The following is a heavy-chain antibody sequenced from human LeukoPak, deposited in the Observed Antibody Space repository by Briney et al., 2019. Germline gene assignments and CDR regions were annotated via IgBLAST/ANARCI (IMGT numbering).Heavy chain of an antibody. D-gene: IGHD6-13*01. CDR1: GFTFSSYG. CDR2: IWHDGSNK. CDR3: ARDRGSREIDY. V-gene: IGHV3-33*01. Sequence: PGGSLRLSCAASGFTFSSYGMHWVRQAPGKGLEWVAVIWHDGSNKYYADSVKGRFTISRENAKNSLYLQMNSLRAGDTAVYYCARDRGSREIDYWGQGTLVTVSS. J-gene: IGHJ4*02.